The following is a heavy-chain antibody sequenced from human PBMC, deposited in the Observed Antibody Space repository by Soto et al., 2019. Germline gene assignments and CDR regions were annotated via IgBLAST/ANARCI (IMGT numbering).Heavy chain of an antibody. V-gene: IGHV1-69*13. CDR1: GGTFSSYA. D-gene: IGHD5-12*01. CDR2: IIPIFGTA. Sequence: ASVKVSCKASGGTFSSYAISWVRQAPGQGLEWMGGIIPIFGTANYAQKFQGRVTITADESTSTAYMELSSLRSEDTAVYYCASAPDGYNYGPNFDYWGQGTLVTV. J-gene: IGHJ4*02. CDR3: ASAPDGYNYGPNFDY.